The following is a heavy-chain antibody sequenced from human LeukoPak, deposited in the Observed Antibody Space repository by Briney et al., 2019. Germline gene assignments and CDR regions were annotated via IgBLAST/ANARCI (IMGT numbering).Heavy chain of an antibody. D-gene: IGHD1-1*01. J-gene: IGHJ4*02. V-gene: IGHV3-7*01. Sequence: PGGSLRLSCAASGFTFSRYWMSWVRQAPGKGLEWVANIKYDGYEEYYVDSVKGRFTISRDNAKNSLYLQLNSLRVEDTAVYYCKSGGAAPGSFDYWGQGTLVTVSP. CDR2: IKYDGYEE. CDR1: GFTFSRYW. CDR3: KSGGAAPGSFDY.